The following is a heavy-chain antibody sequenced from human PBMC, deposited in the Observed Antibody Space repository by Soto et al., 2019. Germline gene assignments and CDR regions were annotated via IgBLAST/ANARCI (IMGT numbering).Heavy chain of an antibody. J-gene: IGHJ3*02. D-gene: IGHD2-15*01. V-gene: IGHV3-48*03. CDR1: GFTFSSYE. Sequence: EVQLVESGGGLVQPGGSLRLSCAASGFTFSSYEMNWVRQAPGKGLEWVSYISSSGSTIYYADSVKGRFTISRDNAKNSLYLQMNRLRAEDTAVYYCARGDRGGCSGGSCYNDAFDIWGQGTMVTVSS. CDR3: ARGDRGGCSGGSCYNDAFDI. CDR2: ISSSGSTI.